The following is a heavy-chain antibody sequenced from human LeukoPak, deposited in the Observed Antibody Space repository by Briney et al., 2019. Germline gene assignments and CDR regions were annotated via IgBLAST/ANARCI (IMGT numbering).Heavy chain of an antibody. CDR3: ARQGSAYYFDF. CDR1: GGSISSSSYY. V-gene: IGHV4-39*01. D-gene: IGHD2-15*01. J-gene: IGHJ4*02. Sequence: SETLSLTCTVSGGSISSSSYYWGWIRQPPGKELQWIASVYYSGRTNYSPSLKSRVTISVDTSEKQFSLRLNSVTAADTAVYYCARQGSAYYFDFWGQGLLVTVSS. CDR2: VYYSGRT.